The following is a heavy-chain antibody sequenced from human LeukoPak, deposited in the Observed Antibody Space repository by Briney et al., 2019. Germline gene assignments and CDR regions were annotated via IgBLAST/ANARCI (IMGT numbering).Heavy chain of an antibody. CDR1: GGTFSSYV. CDR2: IIPIFGTA. Sequence: ASVKVSCKASGGTFSSYVISWVRQAPGQGLEWMGRIIPIFGTANYAQKFQGRVTITTDESTSTAYMELSSLRSEDTAVYYCARDKLGTVAGNINWFDPWGQGTLVTVSS. CDR3: ARDKLGTVAGNINWFDP. D-gene: IGHD6-19*01. J-gene: IGHJ5*02. V-gene: IGHV1-69*05.